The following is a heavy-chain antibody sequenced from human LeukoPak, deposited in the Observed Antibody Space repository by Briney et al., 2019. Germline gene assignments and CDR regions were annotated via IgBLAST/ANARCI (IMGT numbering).Heavy chain of an antibody. CDR1: GGSISSGSYY. J-gene: IGHJ6*03. CDR2: IYTSGST. Sequence: SQTLSLTCTVSGGSISSGSYYWSWIRQPAGKGLEWIGRIYTSGSTNYNPSLKSRVTISVDTSKNQFSLKLSSVTAADTAVYYCARVRKEGYYYYMDVWGKGTTVTVSS. V-gene: IGHV4-61*02. CDR3: ARVRKEGYYYYMDV.